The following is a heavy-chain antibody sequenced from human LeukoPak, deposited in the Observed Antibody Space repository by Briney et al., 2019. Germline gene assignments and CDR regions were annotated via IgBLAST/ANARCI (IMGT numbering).Heavy chain of an antibody. CDR2: ISSSSNYI. Sequence: GGSLRLSCAASGFTFSSYSMIWVRQAPGKGLEWVSSISSSSNYIYYADSVKGRFTISRDNAKNSLYLQMSSLRAEDTAVYYCASLVYCGADCYTDYWGQGTLVTVSS. CDR3: ASLVYCGADCYTDY. CDR1: GFTFSSYS. V-gene: IGHV3-21*01. J-gene: IGHJ4*02. D-gene: IGHD2-21*02.